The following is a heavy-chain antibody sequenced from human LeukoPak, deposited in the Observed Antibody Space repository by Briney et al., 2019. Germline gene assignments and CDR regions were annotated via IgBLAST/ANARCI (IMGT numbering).Heavy chain of an antibody. Sequence: GSLRLSCEASGFIFSRDSMNWVRQAPGKGLEWIGYIYYSGSTNYNPSLKSRVTISVDTSKNQFSLKLSSVTAADTAVYYCARGVGSWYAWGQGTLVTVSS. CDR1: GFIFSRDS. D-gene: IGHD6-13*01. J-gene: IGHJ4*02. CDR3: ARGVGSWYA. V-gene: IGHV4-59*01. CDR2: IYYSGST.